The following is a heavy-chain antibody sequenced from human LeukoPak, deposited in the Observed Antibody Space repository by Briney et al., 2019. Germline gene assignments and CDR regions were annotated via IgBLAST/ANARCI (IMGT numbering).Heavy chain of an antibody. CDR2: IIPIFGTA. Sequence: ASVKVSCKAFGGTFSSYAISWVRQAPGQGLEWMGGIIPIFGTANYAQKFQGRVTITADESTSTAYMELSSLRSEDTAVYYCAISSGYDQGYYFDYWGQGTLVTVSS. CDR3: AISSGYDQGYYFDY. V-gene: IGHV1-69*13. J-gene: IGHJ4*02. CDR1: GGTFSSYA. D-gene: IGHD5-12*01.